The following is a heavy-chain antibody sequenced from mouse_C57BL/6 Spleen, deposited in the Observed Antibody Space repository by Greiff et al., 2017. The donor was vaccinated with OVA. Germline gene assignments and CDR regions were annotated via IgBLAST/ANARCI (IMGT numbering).Heavy chain of an antibody. D-gene: IGHD2-5*01. V-gene: IGHV1-64*01. CDR3: ARDSNYWYFDV. J-gene: IGHJ1*03. CDR1: GYTFTSYW. CDR2: IHPNSGST. Sequence: VQLQHPGAELVKPGASVKLSCKASGYTFTSYWMHWVKQRPGQGLEWIGMIHPNSGSTNYNEKFKSKATLTVDKSSSTAYMQLSSLTSEDSAVYYCARDSNYWYFDVWGTGTTVTVSS.